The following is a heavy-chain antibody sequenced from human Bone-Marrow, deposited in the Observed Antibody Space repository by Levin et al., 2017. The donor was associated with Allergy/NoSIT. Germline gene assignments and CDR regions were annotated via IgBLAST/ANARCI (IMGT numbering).Heavy chain of an antibody. D-gene: IGHD3-16*02. CDR3: ARDGMITFGGVIVTKFDY. Sequence: KSSETLSLTCTVSGGSISSSSYYWGWIRQPPGKGLEWIGSIYYSGSTYHNPSLKSRVTISVDTSKNQFSLKLSSVTAADTAGYYCARDGMITFGGVIVTKFDYWGQGTLVTVSS. V-gene: IGHV4-39*07. CDR2: IYYSGST. CDR1: GGSISSSSYY. J-gene: IGHJ4*02.